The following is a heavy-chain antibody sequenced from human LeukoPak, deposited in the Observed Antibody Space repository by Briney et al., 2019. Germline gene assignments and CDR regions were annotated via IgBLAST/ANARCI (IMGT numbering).Heavy chain of an antibody. J-gene: IGHJ3*02. V-gene: IGHV4-59*01. D-gene: IGHD3-22*01. CDR2: IYYSGST. CDR3: ARGPYSYDSSGAFDI. CDR1: GGSISSYY. Sequence: SETLSLTCTVSGGSISSYYWSWIRRPPGKGLEWIGYIYYSGSTNYNPSLKSRVTISVDTSKNQFSLKLSSVTAADTAVYYCARGPYSYDSSGAFDIWGQGTMVTVSS.